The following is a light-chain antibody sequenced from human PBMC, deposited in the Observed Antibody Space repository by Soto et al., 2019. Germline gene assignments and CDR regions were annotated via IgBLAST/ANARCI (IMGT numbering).Light chain of an antibody. CDR3: NSYTSSSTYV. V-gene: IGLV2-14*01. Sequence: QSVLTQPASVSGSPGQSITISCTGTTSDVGRYNYVSWYQQHPGKAPKLIIYDVSNRPSGVSNRFSGSKAGNTASPTISGLQAEDEADYYCNSYTSSSTYVFGTGTKLTVL. CDR1: TSDVGRYNY. CDR2: DVS. J-gene: IGLJ1*01.